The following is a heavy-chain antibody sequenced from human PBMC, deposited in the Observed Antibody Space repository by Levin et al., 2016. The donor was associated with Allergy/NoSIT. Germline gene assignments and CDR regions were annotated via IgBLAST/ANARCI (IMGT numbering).Heavy chain of an antibody. V-gene: IGHV1-3*01. CDR3: ARNDGSGYYDY. Sequence: WVRQAPGQSLEWLGWIHAGHGNTEYSQKLQGRMTISRDTSASTAYMELSSLTSEDTAEYYCARNDGSGYYDYWGQGTLVTVSS. D-gene: IGHD3-10*01. J-gene: IGHJ4*02. CDR2: IHAGHGNT.